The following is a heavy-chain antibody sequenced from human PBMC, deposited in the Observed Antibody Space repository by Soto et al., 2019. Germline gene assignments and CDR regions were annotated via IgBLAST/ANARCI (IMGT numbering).Heavy chain of an antibody. CDR3: ARGSSSNWFDP. D-gene: IGHD6-6*01. V-gene: IGHV4-31*03. Sequence: LSLTFTVSGXSISSGGYYWSWIRQHPGKGLEWIGYIYYSGSTYYNPSLKSRVTISVDTSKNQFSLKLSSVTAADTAVYYCARGSSSNWFDPWGQGTLVTVSS. CDR2: IYYSGST. CDR1: GXSISSGGYY. J-gene: IGHJ5*02.